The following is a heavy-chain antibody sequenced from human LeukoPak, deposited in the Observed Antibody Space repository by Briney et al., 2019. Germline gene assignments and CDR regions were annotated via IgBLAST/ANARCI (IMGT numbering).Heavy chain of an antibody. CDR2: INSDGSST. CDR3: ASFHNGQLWNNYYYGMDV. J-gene: IGHJ6*02. V-gene: IGHV3-74*01. CDR1: GFTFSSYW. D-gene: IGHD5-18*01. Sequence: PGGSLRLSCAASGFTFSSYWMHWVRQAPGKGLVWVSRINSDGSSTSYADSVKGRFTISRDNAKNTLYLQMNSLRAEDTAVYYCASFHNGQLWNNYYYGMDVWGQGTTVTVSS.